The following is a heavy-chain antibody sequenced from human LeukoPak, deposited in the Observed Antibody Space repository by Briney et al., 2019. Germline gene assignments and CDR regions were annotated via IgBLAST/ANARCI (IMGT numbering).Heavy chain of an antibody. CDR2: IAYAGST. J-gene: IGHJ4*02. D-gene: IGHD6-13*01. CDR1: GDSIRSGTYS. V-gene: IGHV4-39*01. Sequence: KPSETLSLTCSVAGDSIRSGTYSWGWIRDPRGRGLEGIGSIAYAGSTYYNTSLKSRVTISVDTSTTQSPLTISSVTAADTAVYYCARHAGGIAASGTRPFDYWGQGTLVTVSS. CDR3: ARHAGGIAASGTRPFDY.